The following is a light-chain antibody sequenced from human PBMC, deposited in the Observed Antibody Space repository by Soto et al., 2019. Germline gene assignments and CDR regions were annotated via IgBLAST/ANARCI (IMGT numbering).Light chain of an antibody. V-gene: IGLV2-14*01. CDR2: QVT. CDR3: SSYAGSNNFNV. Sequence: QSALTQPASVSGSPGQSITISCTGTSTDVGGYNYVSWYQHHPGKVPTLIIFQVTKRPSGVSDRFYGSKSGNTASLTISGLQAEDEGDYFCSSYAGSNNFNVFGTGTKLTVL. CDR1: STDVGGYNY. J-gene: IGLJ1*01.